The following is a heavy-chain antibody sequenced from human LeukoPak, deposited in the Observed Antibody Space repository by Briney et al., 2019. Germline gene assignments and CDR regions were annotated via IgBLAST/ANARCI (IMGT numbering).Heavy chain of an antibody. J-gene: IGHJ6*03. CDR2: MNPNSGNT. CDR1: GYTFTSYD. V-gene: IGHV1-8*01. CDR3: ARDRYSNYGYYYYYMDV. D-gene: IGHD4-11*01. Sequence: ASVKVSCKASGYTFTSYDINWVRQATGQGLEWMGWMNPNSGNTGYAQKFQGRVTMTRNTSISTAYMELSSLRSEDTAVYYCARDRYSNYGYYYYYMDVWGKGTTVTVSS.